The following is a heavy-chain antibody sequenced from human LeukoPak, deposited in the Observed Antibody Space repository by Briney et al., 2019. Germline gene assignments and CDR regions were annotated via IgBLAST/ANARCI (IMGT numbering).Heavy chain of an antibody. CDR2: ISDSGGSA. CDR3: AKGMIVVVLQPGPFDM. V-gene: IGHV3-23*01. D-gene: IGHD3-22*01. Sequence: GGSLRLSCAASGFTFNTDVMSWVRQAPGKGLEWVSAISDSGGSASYADSVKGRFTISRDNSKNTLYLQMNSLRAEDTALYYCAKGMIVVVLQPGPFDMWGQGTMVTVSS. CDR1: GFTFNTDV. J-gene: IGHJ3*02.